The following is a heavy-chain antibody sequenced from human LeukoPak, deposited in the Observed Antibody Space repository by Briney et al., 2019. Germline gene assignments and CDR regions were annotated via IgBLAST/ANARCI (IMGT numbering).Heavy chain of an antibody. CDR1: GGSISSYY. CDR3: ARAGFGDDKYYFDY. CDR2: IYYSGST. V-gene: IGHV4-59*08. J-gene: IGHJ4*02. Sequence: PSETLSLTCTVSGGSISSYYWSWIRQPPGKGLEWIGYIYYSGSTNYNPSLKSRVTISVDTSKNQFSLKLSSVTAADTAVYYCARAGFGDDKYYFDYWGQGTLVTVSS. D-gene: IGHD4-17*01.